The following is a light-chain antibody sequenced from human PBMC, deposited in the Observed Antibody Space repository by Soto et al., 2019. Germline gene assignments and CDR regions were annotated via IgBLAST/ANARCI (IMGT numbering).Light chain of an antibody. CDR2: EGS. V-gene: IGLV2-23*01. CDR1: SSDIGTHEL. CDR3: CSYAGSSTFVV. Sequence: QSALTQPASVSGSPGQSITISCTGTSSDIGTHELVSWYQQQPGKVPKLVIYEGSKRPSGVPNRCSGSKSGNTASLTISGLQAEDGADYYCCSYAGSSTFVVFGGGTQLTVL. J-gene: IGLJ2*01.